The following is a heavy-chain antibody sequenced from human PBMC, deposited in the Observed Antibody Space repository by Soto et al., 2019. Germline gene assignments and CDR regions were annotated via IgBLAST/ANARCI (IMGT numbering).Heavy chain of an antibody. CDR1: GGSISSYY. CDR3: ARTSSYGLDI. V-gene: IGHV4-59*07. Sequence: LPDTLSLTCTVSGGSISSYYWRWIRQPPGKGLEWIGYIYYSGITNYDPSLKSRVTISVDTSKNQFSLKLSSATAADTAVYYCARTSSYGLDIWGQGTTVAVS. J-gene: IGHJ6*02. CDR2: IYYSGIT.